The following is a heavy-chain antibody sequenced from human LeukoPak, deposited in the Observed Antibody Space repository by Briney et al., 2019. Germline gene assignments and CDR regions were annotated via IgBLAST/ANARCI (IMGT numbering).Heavy chain of an antibody. CDR3: AREAQYSGSYSSFDY. D-gene: IGHD1-26*01. CDR2: FDPEDGET. V-gene: IGHV1-24*01. CDR1: GYTLTELS. J-gene: IGHJ4*02. Sequence: ASVKVSCKVSGYTLTELSMHWVRQAPGKGLEWMGGFDPEDGETIYAQKFQGRATMTRDTSTSTVYMELSSLRSEDTAVYYCAREAQYSGSYSSFDYWGQGTLVTVSS.